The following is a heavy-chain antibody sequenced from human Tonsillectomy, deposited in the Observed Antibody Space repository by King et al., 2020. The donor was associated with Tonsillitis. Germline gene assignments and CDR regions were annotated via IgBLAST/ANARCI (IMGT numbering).Heavy chain of an antibody. CDR1: GFSLSNARMG. Sequence: TLKESGPVLVKPTETLTLTCTVSGFSLSNARMGVSWIRQPPGKALEWLAHIFSNDEKSYSTSLKSRLTISKDTSKSQVVLTMTNMDPVDTATYYCARISDGSYSIVWYFDLWGRGTLVTVSS. D-gene: IGHD1-26*01. CDR3: ARISDGSYSIVWYFDL. J-gene: IGHJ2*01. CDR2: IFSNDEK. V-gene: IGHV2-26*01.